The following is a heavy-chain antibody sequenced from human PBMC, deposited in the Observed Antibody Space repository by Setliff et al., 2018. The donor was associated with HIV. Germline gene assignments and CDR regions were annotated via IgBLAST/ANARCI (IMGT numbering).Heavy chain of an antibody. CDR3: ARARGLLPYYYLDV. V-gene: IGHV4-39*07. D-gene: IGHD3-10*01. Sequence: PSETLSLTCTVSGDSIGSSSYYWAWIRQPPGKGLEWIGNIYYSGSTYYNPSLKTRVTISVDGSKNQFSLKLSSVTAADTAVYYCARARGLLPYYYLDVWGKGTTVTVSS. J-gene: IGHJ6*03. CDR1: GDSIGSSSYY. CDR2: IYYSGST.